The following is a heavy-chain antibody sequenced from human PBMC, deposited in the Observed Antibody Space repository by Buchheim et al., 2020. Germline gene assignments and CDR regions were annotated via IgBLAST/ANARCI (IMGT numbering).Heavy chain of an antibody. D-gene: IGHD5-24*01. V-gene: IGHV3-30*18. CDR1: GFTFTSYG. CDR2: ISYDGSNK. CDR3: AKDIGDGYKPDSLRL. J-gene: IGHJ4*02. Sequence: QVQLVESGGGVVQPGRSLRLSCAASGFTFTSYGMHWVRQAPGKGLEWVAVISYDGSNKYSADSVKGRFTISRDNSKNTLYLQMNSLRAEDTAVYYCAKDIGDGYKPDSLRLWGQGTL.